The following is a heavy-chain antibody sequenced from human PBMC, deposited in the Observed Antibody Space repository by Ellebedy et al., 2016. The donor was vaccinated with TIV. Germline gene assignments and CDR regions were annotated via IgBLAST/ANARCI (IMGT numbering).Heavy chain of an antibody. CDR2: MYYSGST. J-gene: IGHJ4*02. Sequence: SETLSLXCSVSGASITSSSFHWDWIRQPPGKGLEWIGCMYYSGSTYYNPSLKSRVTISVDTSKTQFSLKVTSVTATDTAMYYCAGRVGARPPAFWGQGTLVTVSS. D-gene: IGHD1-26*01. CDR1: GASITSSSFH. V-gene: IGHV4-39*01. CDR3: AGRVGARPPAF.